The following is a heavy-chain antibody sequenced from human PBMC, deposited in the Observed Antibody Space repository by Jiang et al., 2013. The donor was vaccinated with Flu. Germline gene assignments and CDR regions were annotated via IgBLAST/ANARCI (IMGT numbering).Heavy chain of an antibody. CDR1: GGSFSGYY. CDR2: INHSGST. V-gene: IGHV4-34*01. D-gene: IGHD3-22*01. J-gene: IGHJ4*02. Sequence: LLKPSETLSLTCAVYGGSFSGYYWSWIRQPPGKGLEWIGEINHSGSTNYNPSLKSRVTISVDTSKNQFSLKLSSVTAADTAVYYCARVRRITMIVVVISQYYFDYWGQGTLVTVSS. CDR3: ARVRRITMIVVVISQYYFDY.